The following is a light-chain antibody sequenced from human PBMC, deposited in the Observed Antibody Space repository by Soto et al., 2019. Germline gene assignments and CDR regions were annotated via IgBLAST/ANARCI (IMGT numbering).Light chain of an antibody. J-gene: IGKJ4*01. CDR1: QSVSGY. V-gene: IGKV3-20*01. CDR2: DAS. Sequence: DIVLTQSPGTLSLSVGERATLSCRASQSVSGYLAWYQQTPGQAPRLLIYDASNRATGIPDRFSGSGSGTDFTLTINRLEPEDFTVYYCQQYGSSPLTFGGGTTVDIK. CDR3: QQYGSSPLT.